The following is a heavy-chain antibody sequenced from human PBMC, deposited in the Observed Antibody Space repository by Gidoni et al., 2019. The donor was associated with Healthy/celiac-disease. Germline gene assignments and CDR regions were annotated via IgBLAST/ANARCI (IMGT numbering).Heavy chain of an antibody. V-gene: IGHV4-59*01. CDR3: ARDTGIPTPLGMDV. CDR2: IYYSGST. Sequence: QVQLQESGPGLVKPSETLSLTCTVSGASLSSYYWSWIRQPPGKGLEWIGYIYYSGSTTYNPSLKSRVTISVDTSKNQFSLKLSSVTAADTAVYYCARDTGIPTPLGMDVWGQGTTVTVSS. J-gene: IGHJ6*02. CDR1: GASLSSYY. D-gene: IGHD6-13*01.